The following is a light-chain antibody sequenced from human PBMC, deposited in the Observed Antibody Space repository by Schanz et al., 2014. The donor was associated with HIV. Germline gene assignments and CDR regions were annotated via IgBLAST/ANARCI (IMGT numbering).Light chain of an antibody. CDR1: QSIGSSF. Sequence: EVVLTQSPGTLSLSPGKRATLSCRASQSIGSSFLAWYQHKPGQAPRLLIYGASTRATGIPDRFSGSGSGTDFTLTISRLEPEDFAVYYCQQYGYSLPYTFGQGTKVDMK. CDR2: GAS. V-gene: IGKV3-20*01. J-gene: IGKJ2*01. CDR3: QQYGYSLPYT.